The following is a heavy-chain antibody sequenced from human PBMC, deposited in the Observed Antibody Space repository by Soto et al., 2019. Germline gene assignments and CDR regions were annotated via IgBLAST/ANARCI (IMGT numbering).Heavy chain of an antibody. J-gene: IGHJ4*02. D-gene: IGHD6-6*01. CDR1: GGSISSGGYY. CDR3: ATSIAARKYYFDY. V-gene: IGHV4-31*03. CDR2: IYYSGST. Sequence: PLSLTCTVSGGSISSGGYYWSWIRQHPGKGLGWIGYIYYSGSTYYNPSLKSRVTISVDTPKNQFSLKLSSVTAADTAVYYCATSIAARKYYFDYWGQGTLVTVSS.